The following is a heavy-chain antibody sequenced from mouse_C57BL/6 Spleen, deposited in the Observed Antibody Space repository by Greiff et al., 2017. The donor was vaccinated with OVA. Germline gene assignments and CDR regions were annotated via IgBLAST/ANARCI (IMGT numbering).Heavy chain of an antibody. J-gene: IGHJ2*01. CDR3: ARAATMPYYFDY. CDR2: IFPGSGST. CDR1: GYTFTSYW. Sequence: VQLQQPGAELVKPGASVKMSCKASGYTFTSYWITWVKQRPGQGLEWIGDIFPGSGSTNYNEKFKSKATLTVDTSSSTAYMQLSSLTSEDSAVYYCARAATMPYYFDYWGQGTTLTVSS. D-gene: IGHD2-1*01. V-gene: IGHV1-55*01.